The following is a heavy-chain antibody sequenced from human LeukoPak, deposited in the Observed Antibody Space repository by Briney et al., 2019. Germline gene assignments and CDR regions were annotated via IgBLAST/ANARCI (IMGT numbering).Heavy chain of an antibody. J-gene: IGHJ5*02. D-gene: IGHD1-1*01. V-gene: IGHV4-59*01. CDR1: GGSISNYY. CDR3: ARDPRGGTSRDNWFDP. CDR2: IYYTGST. Sequence: SETLSLTCTVSGGSISNYYWSWIRQPPGKGLEWIGYIYYTGSTNYNPSLKSRVTISVDTSKNQFSLKVSSVTAADTAVYYCARDPRGGTSRDNWFDPWGQGTLVAVSS.